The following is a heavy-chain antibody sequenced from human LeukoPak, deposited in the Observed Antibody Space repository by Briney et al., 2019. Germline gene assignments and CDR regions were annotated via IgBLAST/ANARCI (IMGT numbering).Heavy chain of an antibody. D-gene: IGHD6-13*01. CDR3: AIGYSSSCFDY. Sequence: PGGSLRLSCTVSGFTVSSNSMSWVRQAPGKGLEWVSFIYSDNTHYSDSVKGRFTISRDNSKNTLYLQMNSLRADDTAVYYCAIGYSSSCFDYWGQGTLVTVSS. CDR1: GFTVSSNS. CDR2: IYSDNT. V-gene: IGHV3-53*01. J-gene: IGHJ4*02.